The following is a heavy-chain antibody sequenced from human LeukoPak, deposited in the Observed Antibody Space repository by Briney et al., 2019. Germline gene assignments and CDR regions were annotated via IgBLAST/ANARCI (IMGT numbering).Heavy chain of an antibody. J-gene: IGHJ2*01. D-gene: IGHD2-2*02. CDR2: IYYSGST. V-gene: IGHV4-30-4*08. Sequence: SENLSLTCTVSGGSISSGDYYWSWIRQPPGKGLEWIGYIYYSGSTYYNPSLKSRVTISVDTSKNQFSLKLSSVTAADKAVYYCASGADQLLYDFGMRWYLDLWGRGTPATVPS. CDR3: ASGADQLLYDFGMRWYLDL. CDR1: GGSISSGDYY.